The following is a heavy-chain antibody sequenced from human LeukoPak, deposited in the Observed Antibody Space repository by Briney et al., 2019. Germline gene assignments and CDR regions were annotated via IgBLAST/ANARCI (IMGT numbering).Heavy chain of an antibody. CDR1: GFTFNNYA. D-gene: IGHD6-13*01. CDR3: AKDRPRPYSSSWYYFDY. Sequence: GESLTLSCAVSGFTFNNYAMHWVRQAPGKGLEWVSLISGDGGSTYYADFVKVRFTITRDKSKNSMYLQMNSLRTEDTALYYCAKDRPRPYSSSWYYFDYWGQGTLVTVSS. V-gene: IGHV3-43*02. CDR2: ISGDGGST. J-gene: IGHJ4*02.